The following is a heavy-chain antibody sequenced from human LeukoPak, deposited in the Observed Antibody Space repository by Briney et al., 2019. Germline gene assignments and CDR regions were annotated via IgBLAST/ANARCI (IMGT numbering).Heavy chain of an antibody. CDR3: ARGTLYSGSYIIDY. V-gene: IGHV1-8*01. CDR2: MNPNSGNT. J-gene: IGHJ4*02. CDR1: GYTFTSHD. D-gene: IGHD1-26*01. Sequence: ASVKVSCKSSGYTFTSHDINWVRQATGQGLEWMGWMNPNSGNTGYAQKFQGRVTITTDESTSTAYMELSSLRSEDTAVYYCARGTLYSGSYIIDYWGQGTLVTVSS.